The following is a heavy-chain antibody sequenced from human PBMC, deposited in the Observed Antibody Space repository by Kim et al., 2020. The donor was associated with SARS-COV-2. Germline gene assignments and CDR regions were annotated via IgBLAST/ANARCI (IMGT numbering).Heavy chain of an antibody. CDR1: GGTFSSYA. Sequence: SVKVSCKASGGTFSSYAISWVRQAPGQGLEWMGGIIPIFGTANYAQKFQGRVTITADESTSTAYMELSSLRSEDTAVYYCARDGMSASYYGYYYGMDVWGQGTTVTVSS. D-gene: IGHD1-26*01. J-gene: IGHJ6*02. CDR3: ARDGMSASYYGYYYGMDV. V-gene: IGHV1-69*13. CDR2: IIPIFGTA.